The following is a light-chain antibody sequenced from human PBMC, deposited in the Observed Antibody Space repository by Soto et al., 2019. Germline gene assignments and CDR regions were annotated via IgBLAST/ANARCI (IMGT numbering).Light chain of an antibody. V-gene: IGLV1-44*01. CDR1: SSNIGSNT. CDR3: AAWDDSLNGYV. J-gene: IGLJ1*01. CDR2: SNN. Sequence: HSVLTQPPSSSGTPGQRGTISCSGSSSNIGSNTVNWYQQLPGTAPKLLIYSNNQRPSGVPDRFSGSKSGTSASLAISGLQSEDEADYYCAAWDDSLNGYVFGTGTKVTVL.